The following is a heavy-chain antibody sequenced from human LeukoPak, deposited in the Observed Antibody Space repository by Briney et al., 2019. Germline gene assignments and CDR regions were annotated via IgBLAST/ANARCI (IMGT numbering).Heavy chain of an antibody. V-gene: IGHV3-20*01. J-gene: IGHJ4*02. Sequence: GGSLRLSCTASGFTFDDYGMSWVRQTPGKGLEWVSGINWNGGSKGYADSVKGRFTISRDNAKNSLYLQMNSLRAEDTALYHCAKTGRYSSSWAYFDYWGQGTLVTVSS. CDR1: GFTFDDYG. CDR3: AKTGRYSSSWAYFDY. D-gene: IGHD6-13*01. CDR2: INWNGGSK.